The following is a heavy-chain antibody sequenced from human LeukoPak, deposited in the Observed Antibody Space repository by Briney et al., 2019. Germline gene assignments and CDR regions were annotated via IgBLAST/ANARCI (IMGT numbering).Heavy chain of an antibody. D-gene: IGHD3-22*01. J-gene: IGHJ4*02. Sequence: ASVKVSCKTSGYSFTDYYMHWVRQAPGQGLEWMGWINPNSGGTNYAQKFQGRVTMTRDTSISTAYMELSRLRSDDTAVYYCARDLDSSGSDYWGQGTLVTVSS. CDR2: INPNSGGT. CDR3: ARDLDSSGSDY. CDR1: GYSFTDYY. V-gene: IGHV1-2*02.